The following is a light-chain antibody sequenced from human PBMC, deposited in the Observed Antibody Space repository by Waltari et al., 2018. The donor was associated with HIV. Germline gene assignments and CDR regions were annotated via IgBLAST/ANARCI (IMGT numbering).Light chain of an antibody. V-gene: IGLV2-14*01. CDR1: NSDVGASAF. CDR3: CAYASTNSPYYI. CDR2: KSF. J-gene: IGLJ1*01. Sequence: QSALTQPASVSGSPGQSITISCTGTNSDVGASAFVSWYQQHPGKAPKLLIYKSFPRASGISDRFSASRSGNTASLTISGLQPEDEADYYCCAYASTNSPYYIFGGGTTVT.